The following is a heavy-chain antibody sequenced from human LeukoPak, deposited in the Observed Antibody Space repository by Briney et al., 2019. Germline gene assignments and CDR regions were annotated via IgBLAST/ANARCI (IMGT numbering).Heavy chain of an antibody. CDR3: ARDFPPPYSSSLDY. D-gene: IGHD6-13*01. CDR1: GGSISSYY. Sequence: ETLSLTCTVSGGSISSYYMSWVRQAPGKGLEWVSVIYSGGSTYYADSVKGRFTISRDNSKNTLYLQVNSLRAEDTAVYYCARDFPPPYSSSLDYWGQGTLVTVSS. V-gene: IGHV3-53*05. CDR2: IYSGGST. J-gene: IGHJ4*02.